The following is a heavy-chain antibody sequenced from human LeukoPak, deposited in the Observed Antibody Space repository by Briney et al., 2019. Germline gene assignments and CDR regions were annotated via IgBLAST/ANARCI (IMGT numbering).Heavy chain of an antibody. D-gene: IGHD2-2*01. CDR1: GFTFSSYA. Sequence: PGGSLRLSCAASGFTFSSYAMSWVRQAPGKGLEWVSAISGSGGSTYYADSAKGRFTISRDNSKNTLYLQMNSLRAEDTAVYYCARGQYQLLKYNWFDPWGQGTLVTVSS. CDR3: ARGQYQLLKYNWFDP. J-gene: IGHJ5*02. V-gene: IGHV3-23*01. CDR2: ISGSGGST.